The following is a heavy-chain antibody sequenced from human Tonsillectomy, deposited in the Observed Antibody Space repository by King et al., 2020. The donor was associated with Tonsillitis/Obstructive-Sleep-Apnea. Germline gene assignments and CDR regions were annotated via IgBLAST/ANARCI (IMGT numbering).Heavy chain of an antibody. D-gene: IGHD3-22*01. J-gene: IGHJ6*02. CDR2: IYHSGST. CDR3: ARGGRDYYDSSGYYYYYYGMDV. CDR1: GGSISSGGYS. V-gene: IGHV4-30-2*01. Sequence: HLQLQESGSGLVKPSQTLSLTCAVSGGSISSGGYSWSWIRQPPGKGLEWIGYIYHSGSTYYNPSLKSRVTISVDRSKNQFSLKLSSVTAADTAVYYCARGGRDYYDSSGYYYYYYGMDVWGQGTTVTVSS.